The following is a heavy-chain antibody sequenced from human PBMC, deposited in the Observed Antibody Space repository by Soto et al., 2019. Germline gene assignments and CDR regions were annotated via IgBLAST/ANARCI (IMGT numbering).Heavy chain of an antibody. CDR2: ISYDGSNK. CDR1: GFTFSSYG. J-gene: IGHJ4*02. D-gene: IGHD6-6*01. Sequence: PGGSLRLSCAASGFTFSSYGMHWVRQAPGKGLEWVAVISYDGSNKYYADSVKGRFTISRDNSKNTLYLQMNSLRAEDTAVYYCAKDMSFQLAESYYFDYWGQGTLVTVSS. CDR3: AKDMSFQLAESYYFDY. V-gene: IGHV3-30*18.